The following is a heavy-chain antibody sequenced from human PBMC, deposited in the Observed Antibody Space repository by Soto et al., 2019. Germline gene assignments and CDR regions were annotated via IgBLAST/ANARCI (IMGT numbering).Heavy chain of an antibody. V-gene: IGHV3-11*06. CDR2: ISSSTSYT. D-gene: IGHD1-1*01. CDR1: GFTFSYYY. CDR3: ASTHDSPYYYYYGMDV. J-gene: IGHJ6*02. Sequence: GGSLRLSCSASGFTFSYYYMSWIRQAPGKGLEWVSYISSSTSYTNYADSVKGRFTISRDNTKNSLYLQMNSLRAEDTAVYYCASTHDSPYYYYYGMDVWGQGTTVTVSS.